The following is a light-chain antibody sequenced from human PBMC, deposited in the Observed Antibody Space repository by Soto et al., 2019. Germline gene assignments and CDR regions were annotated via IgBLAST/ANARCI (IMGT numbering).Light chain of an antibody. Sequence: QLTQSPSSLSASVGDRVIITCRASQSVSRSLKWYQQKAGQAPKLLIYAASTLHSGVPSRFSGSGSGTEFTLTITSLQPEDFATYYCQQNAITPPWTFGQGTKVDI. V-gene: IGKV1-39*01. J-gene: IGKJ1*01. CDR2: AAS. CDR1: QSVSRS. CDR3: QQNAITPPWT.